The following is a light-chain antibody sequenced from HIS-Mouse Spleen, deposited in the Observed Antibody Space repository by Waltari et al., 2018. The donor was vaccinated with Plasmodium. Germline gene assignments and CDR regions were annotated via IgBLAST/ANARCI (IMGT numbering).Light chain of an antibody. CDR1: SSDAGGYTY. CDR3: CSYAGSYTWV. V-gene: IGLV2-11*01. J-gene: IGLJ2*01. Sequence: QSALTQPPSVSGSPGQSVTISCTGTSSDAGGYTYVSWYQQHPGKAPKLMIYDVSKRPSGVPDRFSGSKSGNTASLTISGLQAEDEADYYCCSYAGSYTWVFGGGTKLTVL. CDR2: DVS.